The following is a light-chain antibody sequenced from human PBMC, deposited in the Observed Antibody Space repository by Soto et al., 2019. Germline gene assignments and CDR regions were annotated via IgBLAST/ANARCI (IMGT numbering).Light chain of an antibody. Sequence: EIVLTQSPATLSVSPGERATLSCRASQSVSRNLAWYQQKPGQAPRLLIYGASTRATGIPARFGGSGSGTGFTLTISSLQSEDFAVYYCQQYSNWPSGTFGPGTKVYIK. V-gene: IGKV3-15*01. CDR2: GAS. CDR1: QSVSRN. CDR3: QQYSNWPSGT. J-gene: IGKJ3*01.